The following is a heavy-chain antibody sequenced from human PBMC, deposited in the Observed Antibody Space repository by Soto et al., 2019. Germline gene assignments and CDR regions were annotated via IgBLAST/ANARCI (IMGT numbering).Heavy chain of an antibody. CDR2: ISYDGSNK. J-gene: IGHJ4*02. CDR3: AKAQHSGYDSERVIGY. D-gene: IGHD5-12*01. V-gene: IGHV3-30*18. Sequence: QVQLVESGGGVVQPGRSLRLSCAASGFTFSSYGMHWVRQAPGKGLEWVAVISYDGSNKYYADSVKGRFTISRDNSKNTLHMQINFLIAEDRAEYYCAKAQHSGYDSERVIGYWGQGTLVTVSS. CDR1: GFTFSSYG.